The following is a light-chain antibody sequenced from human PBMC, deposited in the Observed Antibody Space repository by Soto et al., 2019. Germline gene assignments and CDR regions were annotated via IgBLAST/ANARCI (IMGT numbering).Light chain of an antibody. J-gene: IGKJ4*01. V-gene: IGKV3-15*01. CDR2: GAY. CDR1: QSVSSN. Sequence: DIVMTQSPATLSLSPGDSATLSCRASQSVSSNLAWYQQKPGQAPRLLIYGAYTRATGIPATFSGSGSGTEFTLTISSLQSEDFAVYYCQQYDNWPPLTFGGGTKVDIK. CDR3: QQYDNWPPLT.